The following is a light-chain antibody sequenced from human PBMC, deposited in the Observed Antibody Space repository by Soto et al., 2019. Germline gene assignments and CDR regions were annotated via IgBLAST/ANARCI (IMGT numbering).Light chain of an antibody. V-gene: IGLV1-40*01. CDR3: QSYDSSLSAVL. J-gene: IGLJ2*01. CDR1: SSNIGPGSD. Sequence: QSVLTQPPSVSGAPGQRVTISCTGSSSNIGPGSDVHWYQHLPGTAPKVLIYGNNNRPSGVPDRFSGSKSGTSASLAITGLQAEDEGDYYCQSYDSSLSAVLFGGGTKVTVL. CDR2: GNN.